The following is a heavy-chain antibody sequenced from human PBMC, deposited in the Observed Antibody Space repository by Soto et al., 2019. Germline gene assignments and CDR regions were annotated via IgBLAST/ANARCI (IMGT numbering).Heavy chain of an antibody. CDR3: ARVVSQLSGSGDNWFDH. J-gene: IGHJ5*02. Sequence: QVQLVQSGAEMKRPGASVTVSCTASGYIFANYPMQWVRQAPGQGLEWMGWIIPGNGNTKYSKKFQGRVTITRDTSANTIYFELSSLTSKDTAMYYCARVVSQLSGSGDNWFDHWGQGTLVTVSS. D-gene: IGHD3-10*01. CDR2: IIPGNGNT. V-gene: IGHV1-3*01. CDR1: GYIFANYP.